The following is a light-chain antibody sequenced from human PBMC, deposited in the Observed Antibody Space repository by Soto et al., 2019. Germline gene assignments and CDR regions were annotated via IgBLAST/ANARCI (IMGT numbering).Light chain of an antibody. V-gene: IGKV1-9*01. Sequence: IQLTQSPSSLSASVGDRVTITCRASQGIDNYLAWYQQKPGTAPKLLVYAASTLQSRVPSRFSGRGSGTDFTLTISSLQPEDFATYSCQQLSGHPWTFGQGTKVDIK. CDR3: QQLSGHPWT. CDR1: QGIDNY. CDR2: AAS. J-gene: IGKJ1*01.